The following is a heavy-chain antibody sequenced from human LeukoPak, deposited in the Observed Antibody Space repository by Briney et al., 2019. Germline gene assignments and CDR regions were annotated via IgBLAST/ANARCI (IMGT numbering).Heavy chain of an antibody. D-gene: IGHD3-10*01. Sequence: ASVKVSCKASGYTFTGYYMHWVRQAPGQGLEWMGWINPNSGGTNYAQKFQGRVTMTRDTSISTAYMELSRLRSDDTAVYYCARVWFGDSPYYYYYMDVWGKGTTVTVSS. CDR3: ARVWFGDSPYYYYYMDV. J-gene: IGHJ6*03. CDR1: GYTFTGYY. CDR2: INPNSGGT. V-gene: IGHV1-2*02.